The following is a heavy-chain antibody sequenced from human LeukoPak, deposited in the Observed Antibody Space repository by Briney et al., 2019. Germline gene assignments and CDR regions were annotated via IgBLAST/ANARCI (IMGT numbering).Heavy chain of an antibody. CDR2: INHSGST. CDR3: ARAPYSSNSYYYYYYGMDV. J-gene: IGHJ6*02. Sequence: SETLSPACAVYGGSFSGYYWSWIRQPPGKGLEWIGEINHSGSTNYNPSLKSRVTISVDTSKNQFSLKLSSVTAADTAVYYCARAPYSSNSYYYYYYGMDVWGQGTTVTVS. D-gene: IGHD6-13*01. CDR1: GGSFSGYY. V-gene: IGHV4-34*01.